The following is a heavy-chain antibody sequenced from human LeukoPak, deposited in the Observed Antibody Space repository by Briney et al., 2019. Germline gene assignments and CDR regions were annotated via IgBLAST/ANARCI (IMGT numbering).Heavy chain of an antibody. CDR2: ISGTGDST. CDR3: AKELTYGSGSYNNLGFDY. D-gene: IGHD3-10*01. CDR1: GFTFGSYG. V-gene: IGHV3-23*01. Sequence: GGTLRLSCAASGFTFGSYGMNWVRQAPGKGLEWVSGISGTGDSTYYADSVKGRFTISRDNSKNTQYLQMNSLRAEDTAIYYCAKELTYGSGSYNNLGFDYWGQGALVTVSS. J-gene: IGHJ4*02.